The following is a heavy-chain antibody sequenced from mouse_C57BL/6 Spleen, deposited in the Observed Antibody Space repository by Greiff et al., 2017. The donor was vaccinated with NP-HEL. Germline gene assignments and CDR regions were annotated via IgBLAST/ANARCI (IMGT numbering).Heavy chain of an antibody. CDR2: IHPNRGST. Sequence: QVQLQQPGAELVKPGASVKLSCKASGYTFTSSWMHWVKQRPGQGLEWIGMIHPNRGSTNYNEKFKSKATLTVDKSSSTAYMQLSSLTSADSAVYYCARWHYGSRDAMDYWGQGTSVTVSS. V-gene: IGHV1-64*01. D-gene: IGHD1-1*01. J-gene: IGHJ4*01. CDR3: ARWHYGSRDAMDY. CDR1: GYTFTSSW.